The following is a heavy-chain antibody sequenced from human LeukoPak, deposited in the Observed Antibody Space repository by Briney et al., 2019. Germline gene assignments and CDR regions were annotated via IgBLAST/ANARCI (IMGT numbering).Heavy chain of an antibody. D-gene: IGHD3-3*01. J-gene: IGHJ6*02. CDR2: ISSRSTCI. Sequence: GGSLRLSCAASGFTFSSYDMNWVRQAPGKGLEWVSSISSRSTCIYYADSVKGRFTISRDNAKNSLYLQMNNMRAEDTAVYYCARGITIFGVVINHYGMDVWGQGTTVTVSS. CDR1: GFTFSSYD. V-gene: IGHV3-21*01. CDR3: ARGITIFGVVINHYGMDV.